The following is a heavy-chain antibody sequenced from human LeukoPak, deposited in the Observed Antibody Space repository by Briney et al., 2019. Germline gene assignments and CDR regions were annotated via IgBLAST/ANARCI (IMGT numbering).Heavy chain of an antibody. Sequence: MASETLSLTCAVYGGSFSGYYWSWIRQPPGKGLEWIGEINHSGSTNYNPSLKSRVTISVDTSKNQFSLKLSSVTAADTAVYYCARSVHGLVPAVKITYFDYWGQGTLVTVSS. J-gene: IGHJ4*02. CDR2: INHSGST. CDR1: GGSFSGYY. CDR3: ARSVHGLVPAVKITYFDY. V-gene: IGHV4-34*01. D-gene: IGHD2-2*01.